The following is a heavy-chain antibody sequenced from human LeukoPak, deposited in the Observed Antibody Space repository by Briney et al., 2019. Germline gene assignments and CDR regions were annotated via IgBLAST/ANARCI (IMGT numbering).Heavy chain of an antibody. D-gene: IGHD3-22*01. Sequence: GRSLRLSCAASGFTFSSYAMHWVRQAPGEGLEWVAVISHDGSNKYYADSVKGRFTISRDNSKNTLYLQMNSLRTEDTAVYYCARSRITMIVVVHGAFDIWGQGTMVTVSS. J-gene: IGHJ3*02. CDR1: GFTFSSYA. CDR3: ARSRITMIVVVHGAFDI. V-gene: IGHV3-30-3*01. CDR2: ISHDGSNK.